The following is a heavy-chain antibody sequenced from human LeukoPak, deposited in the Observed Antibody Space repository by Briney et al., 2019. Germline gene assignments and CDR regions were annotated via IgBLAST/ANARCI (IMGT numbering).Heavy chain of an antibody. CDR1: GYTFTGYY. CDR2: INPNNGGT. Sequence: GASVKVSCKASGYTFTGYYMHWVRQAPGQGLEWMGWINPNNGGTNYAQKFQGRVTMTRDTSISTAYMELSRLTSVDTAVYYCARGRGTTSSNFDYWGQGTLVTVSS. D-gene: IGHD2-2*01. V-gene: IGHV1-2*02. J-gene: IGHJ4*02. CDR3: ARGRGTTSSNFDY.